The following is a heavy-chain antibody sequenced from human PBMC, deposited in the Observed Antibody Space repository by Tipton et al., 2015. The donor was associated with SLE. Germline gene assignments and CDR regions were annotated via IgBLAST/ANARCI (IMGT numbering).Heavy chain of an antibody. V-gene: IGHV4-30-2*01. CDR2: IYPSGST. Sequence: LRLSCTVSGGSISSGNYYWSWIRQPAGKGLEWIGYIYPSGSTFYNPSLKSRVTISLDRSKSQFSLKLTSVTAADTAVYYCARLRVVYGFHGLDYWGQGTLVTVSS. CDR3: ARLRVVYGFHGLDY. J-gene: IGHJ4*02. CDR1: GGSISSGNYY. D-gene: IGHD2-8*02.